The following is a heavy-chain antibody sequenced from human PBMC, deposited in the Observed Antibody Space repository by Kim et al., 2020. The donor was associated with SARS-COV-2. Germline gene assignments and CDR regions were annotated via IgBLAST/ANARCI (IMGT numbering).Heavy chain of an antibody. J-gene: IGHJ4*02. V-gene: IGHV3-23*01. CDR3: AKSGVGATKGLFDY. D-gene: IGHD1-26*01. Sequence: ADSVRGRFTIARDNSKNMLYLQMNSLRAEDTAVYYCAKSGVGATKGLFDYWGQGTLVTVSS.